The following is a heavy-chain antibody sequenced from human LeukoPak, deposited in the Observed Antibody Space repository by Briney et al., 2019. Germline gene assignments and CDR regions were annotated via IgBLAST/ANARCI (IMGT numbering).Heavy chain of an antibody. V-gene: IGHV3-30*01. D-gene: IGHD3-10*01. CDR3: ARDDRGSIDS. CDR1: GFTFSTFA. CDR2: IAYDGGDI. J-gene: IGHJ4*02. Sequence: PGGSLRLSCAASGFTFSTFAMHWVRQAPGKGLEAVAIIAYDGGDIHYGDSMTGRFTISRDNSKNTLYLQMDSLRREDTAIYYCARDDRGSIDSRGRGTLVTVSS.